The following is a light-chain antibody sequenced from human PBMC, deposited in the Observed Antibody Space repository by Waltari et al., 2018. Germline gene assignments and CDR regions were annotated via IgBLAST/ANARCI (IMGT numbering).Light chain of an antibody. J-gene: IGKJ1*01. V-gene: IGKV3-15*01. Sequence: EIVMTQSPATLSVSPGERGTLSCRASQSISSYLAWYQHKPGQAPRLLIHCASTKATDIPARFRGSGSGKEFTLTITGLQSEDFAVYYCQHYYNWHRAFGPGTNVEIK. CDR1: QSISSY. CDR2: CAS. CDR3: QHYYNWHRA.